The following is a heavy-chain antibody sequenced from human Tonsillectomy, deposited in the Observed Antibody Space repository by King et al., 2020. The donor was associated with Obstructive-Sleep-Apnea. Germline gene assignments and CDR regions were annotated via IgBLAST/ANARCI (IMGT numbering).Heavy chain of an antibody. Sequence: QLVQSGAEVKKPGESLKISCKGSGYSFTTYWVGWVRQMPGKCLELMGIIFPCDSDTRYSPSLQGQVIISADKSISTAYLQWSSLKASDTAMYYCARHLISGSSPRFDYWGQGTVVTVSS. J-gene: IGHJ4*02. CDR1: GYSFTTYW. D-gene: IGHD3-10*01. CDR2: IFPCDSDT. V-gene: IGHV5-51*01. CDR3: ARHLISGSSPRFDY.